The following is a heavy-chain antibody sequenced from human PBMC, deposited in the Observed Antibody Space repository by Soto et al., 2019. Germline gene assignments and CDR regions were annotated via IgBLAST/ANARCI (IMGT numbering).Heavy chain of an antibody. V-gene: IGHV4-31*03. J-gene: IGHJ3*02. CDR3: ASLYCSGGSWYSAFDI. CDR2: IYYSGST. CDR1: GGSISSGGYY. D-gene: IGHD2-15*01. Sequence: QVQLQESGPGLVKPSQTLSLTCTVSGGSISSGGYYWSWIRQHPGKGLEWIGYIYYSGSTYYNPSLKSRVTISVDTSKNQFSLKLSSVTAADTSVYYCASLYCSGGSWYSAFDIWGQGTMVTVSS.